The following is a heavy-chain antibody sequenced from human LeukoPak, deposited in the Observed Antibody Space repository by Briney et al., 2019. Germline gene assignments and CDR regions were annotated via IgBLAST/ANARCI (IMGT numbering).Heavy chain of an antibody. CDR3: ARLTTVTARFDP. V-gene: IGHV4-4*02. J-gene: IGHJ5*02. Sequence: SETLSLTCAVSGGSISSSNWWSWVRQPPGKGLEWIGEIYHSGSTNYNPSLKSRVTISVDTSKNQFSLKLSSVTAADTAVYYCARLTTVTARFDPWGQGTLVTVSS. CDR2: IYHSGST. CDR1: GGSISSSNW. D-gene: IGHD4-17*01.